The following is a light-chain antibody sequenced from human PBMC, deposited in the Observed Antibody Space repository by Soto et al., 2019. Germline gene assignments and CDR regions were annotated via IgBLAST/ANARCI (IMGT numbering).Light chain of an antibody. V-gene: IGKV1-39*01. CDR1: QRITTY. CDR2: TSG. J-gene: IGKJ2*01. CDR3: QQTYSTPYT. Sequence: IQMTQSPSSLSASVGDRGTITCRASQRITTYLNWYQQKPGEAPKLLISTSGTLQRGVPSRFSGSGSGTDLTLTITALRPEDFATYFCQQTYSTPYTFGQGTKLEIK.